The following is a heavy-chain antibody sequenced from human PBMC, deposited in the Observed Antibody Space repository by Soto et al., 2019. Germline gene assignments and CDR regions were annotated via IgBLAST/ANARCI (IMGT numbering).Heavy chain of an antibody. D-gene: IGHD5-12*01. CDR3: ARGGGSDSFDY. J-gene: IGHJ4*02. CDR2: INHLETT. Sequence: SETLSLTFTVSGASITFGGYYWSWIRQTPGKGLEWIGYINHLETTFYNPSFESRLTLSIDRAKNQFSLKLHSMSAADRAVYFCARGGGSDSFDYWGQGILVTVSS. V-gene: IGHV4-30-2*01. CDR1: GASITFGGYY.